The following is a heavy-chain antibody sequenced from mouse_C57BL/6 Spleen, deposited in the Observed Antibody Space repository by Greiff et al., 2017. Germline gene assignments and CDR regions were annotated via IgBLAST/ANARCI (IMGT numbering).Heavy chain of an antibody. D-gene: IGHD2-2*01. Sequence: VQLQQPGAELVKPGASVKLSCKASGYTFTSYWMHWVKQRPGQGLEWIGMIHPNSGSTNYNEKFKSKATLTVDKSSSTAYMQLSSLTSEDSAVYYCARFDYGFYWYFDVWGTGTTVTVSS. J-gene: IGHJ1*03. CDR2: IHPNSGST. CDR1: GYTFTSYW. CDR3: ARFDYGFYWYFDV. V-gene: IGHV1-64*01.